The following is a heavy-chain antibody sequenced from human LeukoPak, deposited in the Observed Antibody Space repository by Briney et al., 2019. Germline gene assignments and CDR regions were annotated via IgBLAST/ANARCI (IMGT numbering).Heavy chain of an antibody. Sequence: ASVKVSCKVSGYTLTELSMHWVRQAPGKGLEWMGGFDPEDGETIYAQKFQGRATMTEDTSTDTAYMELSSLRSEDTAVYYCATGSPSNYYDSSGYYSYYFDYWGQGTLVTVSS. V-gene: IGHV1-24*01. CDR1: GYTLTELS. D-gene: IGHD3-22*01. CDR3: ATGSPSNYYDSSGYYSYYFDY. CDR2: FDPEDGET. J-gene: IGHJ4*02.